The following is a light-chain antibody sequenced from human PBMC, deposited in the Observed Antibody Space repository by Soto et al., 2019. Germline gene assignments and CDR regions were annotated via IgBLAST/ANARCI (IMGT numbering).Light chain of an antibody. CDR3: SSYTTRSTPLYV. CDR2: EVS. V-gene: IGLV2-14*01. Sequence: QSALTQPPSVSGSPGQSITISCTGTSSDVGSYNYVSWYQQHPGKAPKLMIYEVSNRPSGVSNRFSGSKSGNTASLTISGLQAEDEADYYCSSYTTRSTPLYVFGIGTKVTVL. CDR1: SSDVGSYNY. J-gene: IGLJ1*01.